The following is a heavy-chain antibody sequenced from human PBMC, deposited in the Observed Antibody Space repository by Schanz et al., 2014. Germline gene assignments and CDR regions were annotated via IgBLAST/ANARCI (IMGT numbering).Heavy chain of an antibody. CDR3: AKVAPAATYLDS. CDR1: GFTFITYT. V-gene: IGHV3-48*04. D-gene: IGHD2-2*01. Sequence: EVQLLESGGGLVEPGGSLRLSCATSGFTFITYTMNWVRQTPGKGLEWVSFISSSGTSIYYADSVKGRFTISRDNAKNSLFLQMNSLSAEDTAVYYCAKVAPAATYLDSWGLGTLVTVSS. J-gene: IGHJ4*02. CDR2: ISSSGTSI.